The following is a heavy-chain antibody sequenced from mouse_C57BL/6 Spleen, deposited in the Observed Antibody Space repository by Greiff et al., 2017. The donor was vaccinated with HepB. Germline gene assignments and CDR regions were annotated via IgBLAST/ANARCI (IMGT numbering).Heavy chain of an antibody. CDR1: GFSLTSYG. CDR3: ASKLGRRGDYYAMDY. CDR2: IWSGGST. Sequence: QVQLQQSGPGLVQPSQSLSITCTVSGFSLTSYGVHWVRQSPGKGLEWLGVIWSGGSTDYNAAFISSLSISKDNSKSQVFFKMNRLQADDTAIYYCASKLGRRGDYYAMDYWGQGTSVTVSS. D-gene: IGHD4-1*01. J-gene: IGHJ4*01. V-gene: IGHV2-2*01.